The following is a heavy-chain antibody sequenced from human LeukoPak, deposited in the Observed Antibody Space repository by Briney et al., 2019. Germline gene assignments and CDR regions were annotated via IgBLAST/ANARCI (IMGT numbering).Heavy chain of an antibody. V-gene: IGHV3-23*01. CDR3: ARGILGSPGNYYYYYGMDV. CDR2: ITGSGTST. D-gene: IGHD2-15*01. J-gene: IGHJ6*02. Sequence: PGGSLRLSCAASGFTFSSYVMNWVRQAPGKGLEWVSGITGSGTSTYYADSVKGRFTISRDNSKNTLYLQMNSLRAEDTAMYYCARGILGSPGNYYYYYGMDVWGQGTTVTVSS. CDR1: GFTFSSYV.